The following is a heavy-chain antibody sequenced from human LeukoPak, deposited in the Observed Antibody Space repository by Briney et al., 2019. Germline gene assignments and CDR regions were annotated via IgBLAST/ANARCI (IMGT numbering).Heavy chain of an antibody. CDR2: IDGSDDSI. Sequence: GGSLRLSCAASGFTFSNYAMSWVRQAPGEGLEWVSSIDGSDDSIYHTDSVKGRFTISRDNSKNTLSLQMNSLRAEDTAVYYCAKGESGSYPDAFDIWGQGTMVTVSS. J-gene: IGHJ3*02. V-gene: IGHV3-23*01. CDR1: GFTFSNYA. CDR3: AKGESGSYPDAFDI. D-gene: IGHD1-26*01.